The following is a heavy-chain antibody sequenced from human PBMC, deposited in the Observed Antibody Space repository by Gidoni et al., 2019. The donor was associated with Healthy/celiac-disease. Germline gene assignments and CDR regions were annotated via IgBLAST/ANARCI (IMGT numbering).Heavy chain of an antibody. CDR3: AKDLPFAY. CDR1: GFTFSCYS. J-gene: IGHJ4*02. CDR2: SSGSGGST. V-gene: IGHV3-23*04. Sequence: VQLVESGGGLVQPGGSLSLSWAASGFTFSCYSMRWVRQAPGKGLEWVSASSGSGGSTYCADSVKGRFPISRDNSKNRLYLQMNSLGAEDTAVYYCAKDLPFAYWGQGTLVTVSS.